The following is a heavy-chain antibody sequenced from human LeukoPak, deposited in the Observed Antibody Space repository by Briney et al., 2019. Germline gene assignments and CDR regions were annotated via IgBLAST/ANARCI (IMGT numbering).Heavy chain of an antibody. D-gene: IGHD6-19*01. J-gene: IGHJ3*02. CDR1: GFSIGPFW. CDR3: TRDRNYCSSDRCYDVFDI. CDR2: IRGDASRL. Sequence: GGSLRLSCVASGFSIGPFWMTWVRQAPGKGLEWVANIRGDASRLYYVDSVKGRFTISRDNAKNSLYLQMSNLRAEDTSVYYCTRDRNYCSSDRCYDVFDIWGQGTMVTVSS. V-gene: IGHV3-7*01.